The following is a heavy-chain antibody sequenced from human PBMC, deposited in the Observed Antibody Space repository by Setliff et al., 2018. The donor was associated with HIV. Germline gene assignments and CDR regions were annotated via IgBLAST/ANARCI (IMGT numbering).Heavy chain of an antibody. V-gene: IGHV4-39*07. J-gene: IGHJ4*02. Sequence: ASETLSLTCTVSGGSISSSSYYWGWIRQPPGKGLEWIGSIYHSGSTHYNPSLKSRVTISVDTSKNQFSLKLSSVTAADTAVYYCARPGVGTVSFDYWGQGTLVTVSS. CDR3: ARPGVGTVSFDY. CDR1: GGSISSSSYY. D-gene: IGHD1-7*01. CDR2: IYHSGST.